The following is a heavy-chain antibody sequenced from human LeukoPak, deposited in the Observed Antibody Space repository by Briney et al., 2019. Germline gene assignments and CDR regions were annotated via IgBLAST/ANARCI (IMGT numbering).Heavy chain of an antibody. V-gene: IGHV1-2*02. CDR1: GYTFTGYY. CDR2: INPNSGGT. Sequence: ASVKVSCKASGYTFTGYYMHWVRQAPGQGLEWMGWINPNSGGTNYAQKFQGRVTMTRDTSISTAYMELSRLRSDDTAVYYCARAFPYCSSTSCYESAFDIWGQGTMVTVSS. CDR3: ARAFPYCSSTSCYESAFDI. D-gene: IGHD2-2*01. J-gene: IGHJ3*02.